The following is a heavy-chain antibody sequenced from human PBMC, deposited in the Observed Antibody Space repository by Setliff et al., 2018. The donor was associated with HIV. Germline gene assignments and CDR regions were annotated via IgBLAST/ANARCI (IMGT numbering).Heavy chain of an antibody. V-gene: IGHV4-4*07. J-gene: IGHJ5*02. Sequence: SETLSLTCTLSGGSFGDYHWSWIRQPAGRGLEWIGCIFRSGTTDYKFSLKSRATISINTSRNQFSLRLTSVTAEDTAVYYCARDRHYSGLGSYGPWGPGTLVTVSS. CDR1: GGSFGDYH. D-gene: IGHD3-10*01. CDR3: ARDRHYSGLGSYGP. CDR2: IFRSGTT.